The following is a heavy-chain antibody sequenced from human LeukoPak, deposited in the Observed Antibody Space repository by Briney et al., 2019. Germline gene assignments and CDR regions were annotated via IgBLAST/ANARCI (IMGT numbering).Heavy chain of an antibody. V-gene: IGHV3-74*01. CDR2: IDSDGTST. CDR1: GFTLRNYW. Sequence: PGGSLRLSCVASGFTLRNYWMHWVRQAPGKGLVWVARIDSDGTSTSHADSVKGRFTISRSTAKNTLYLQLNSLRVEDTAVYYCARDRDRNGWYVPDCWGQGTLVTVSS. CDR3: ARDRDRNGWYVPDC. J-gene: IGHJ4*02. D-gene: IGHD6-19*01.